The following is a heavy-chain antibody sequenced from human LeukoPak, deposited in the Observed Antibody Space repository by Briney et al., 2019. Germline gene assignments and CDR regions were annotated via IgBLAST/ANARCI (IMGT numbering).Heavy chain of an antibody. CDR1: GFTFSSYG. V-gene: IGHV3-33*08. CDR2: IWYDGSNK. D-gene: IGHD6-19*01. CDR3: ARKISGWYWGLDY. Sequence: PGGSLRLSCAAPGFTFSSYGMHWVRQAPGKGLEWVAVIWYDGSNKYYADSVKGRFTISRDNSKNTLYLQMNSLRAEDTAVYYCARKISGWYWGLDYWGQGTLVTVSS. J-gene: IGHJ4*02.